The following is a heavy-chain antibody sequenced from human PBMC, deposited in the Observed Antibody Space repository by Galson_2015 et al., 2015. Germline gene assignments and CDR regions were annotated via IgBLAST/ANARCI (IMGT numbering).Heavy chain of an antibody. D-gene: IGHD3-22*01. J-gene: IGHJ4*02. Sequence: SLRLSCAASGFTFSSFAMHWVRQAPGKGLEWVALIWYDGSKEYYADSVKGRFTISRDNSKNTLYLQMNSLRVEDTAVYYCVRIGSSGYYGNYWGQGTLVTVSP. V-gene: IGHV3-33*01. CDR1: GFTFSSFA. CDR2: IWYDGSKE. CDR3: VRIGSSGYYGNY.